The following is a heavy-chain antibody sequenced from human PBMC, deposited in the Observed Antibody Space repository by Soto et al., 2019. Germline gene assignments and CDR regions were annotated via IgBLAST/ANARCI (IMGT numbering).Heavy chain of an antibody. D-gene: IGHD6-13*01. CDR3: AREVAAAGGEYDY. CDR1: GYTFTKYG. J-gene: IGHJ4*02. CDR2: ISAYNGNT. V-gene: IGHV1-18*01. Sequence: QVQLVQSGAEVKNPGASVKVSCKASGYTFTKYGIGWVRQAPGQGLEWMGWISAYNGNTNYAQKLQGRVTMTTDTSTRTAYMERRSLRSDDTAVYYCAREVAAAGGEYDYRGQGTLVTVSS.